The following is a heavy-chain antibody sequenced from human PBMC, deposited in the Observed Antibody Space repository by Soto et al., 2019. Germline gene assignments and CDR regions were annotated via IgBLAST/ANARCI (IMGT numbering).Heavy chain of an antibody. V-gene: IGHV3-33*08. Sequence: GGSLILWTAASGFKISSLAGSWVLQDPGKGLEWVALIWNAGNNKYYADAGSVKGRFTISRDNSRNTLYLEINNVRADDAAVYYCVRGPDYSSIGYFDYWGQGTLVTVSS. J-gene: IGHJ4*02. CDR1: GFKISSLA. CDR3: VRGPDYSSIGYFDY. D-gene: IGHD4-4*01. CDR2: IWNAGNNK.